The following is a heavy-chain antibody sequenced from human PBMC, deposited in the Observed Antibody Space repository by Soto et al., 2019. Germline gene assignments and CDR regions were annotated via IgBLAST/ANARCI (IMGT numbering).Heavy chain of an antibody. J-gene: IGHJ4*02. Sequence: GGSLRLSCAASGFTFSSYGMHWVRQAPGKGLEWVAVISYDGSNKYYADSVKGRFTISRDNSKNTLYLQMNSLRAEDTAVYYCAKGPRYGSFDYWGQGTLVTVSS. D-gene: IGHD3-10*01. CDR1: GFTFSSYG. V-gene: IGHV3-30*18. CDR2: ISYDGSNK. CDR3: AKGPRYGSFDY.